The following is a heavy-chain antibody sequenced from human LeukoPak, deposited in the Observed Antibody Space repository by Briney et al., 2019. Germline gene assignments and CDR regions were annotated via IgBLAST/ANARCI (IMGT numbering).Heavy chain of an antibody. V-gene: IGHV1-2*02. CDR3: AREGYSSSWYGRNWFDP. Sequence: ASVKVSCKASGYTFTGYYMHWVRQAPGQGLEWMGWINPNSGDTNYAQKFQGRVTMTRDTSISTAYMELSRLGSDDTAVYYCAREGYSSSWYGRNWFDPWGQGTLVTVSS. CDR2: INPNSGDT. CDR1: GYTFTGYY. D-gene: IGHD6-13*01. J-gene: IGHJ5*02.